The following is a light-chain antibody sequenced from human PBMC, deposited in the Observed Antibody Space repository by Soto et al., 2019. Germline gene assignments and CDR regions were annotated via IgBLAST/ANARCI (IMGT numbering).Light chain of an antibody. J-gene: IGKJ4*01. CDR3: QQSYSTPLT. Sequence: DIQMTQSPSTLSASVGDRVTITCRASQVIRSWLAWYQQKPGKAPKLLIYDASGLESGVPSRFSGSGSGTQFTLTISSLQPADFATYYCQQSYSTPLTFGGGTKVEIK. CDR2: DAS. V-gene: IGKV1-5*01. CDR1: QVIRSW.